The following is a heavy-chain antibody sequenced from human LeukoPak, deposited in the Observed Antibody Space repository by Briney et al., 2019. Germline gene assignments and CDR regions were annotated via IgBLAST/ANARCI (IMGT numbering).Heavy chain of an antibody. V-gene: IGHV4-30-4*01. J-gene: IGHJ4*02. CDR2: IEYSRIT. Sequence: SETLSLTCTVSGGSISSGDYYWIWIPQPPGQGLVWIGYIEYSRITYYNPSLKSRVTISVDTSNIQFYLKPSSVTAADTAVYYCAILGQAAMEIDYWGQGTLVTVSS. D-gene: IGHD2-2*01. CDR1: GGSISSGDYY. CDR3: AILGQAAMEIDY.